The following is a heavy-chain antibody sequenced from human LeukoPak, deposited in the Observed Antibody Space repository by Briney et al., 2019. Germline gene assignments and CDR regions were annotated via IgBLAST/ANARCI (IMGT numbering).Heavy chain of an antibody. CDR3: ARDYYDSSGYSLSDC. CDR1: GGTFSSYA. D-gene: IGHD3-22*01. V-gene: IGHV1-69*05. J-gene: IGHJ4*02. Sequence: SVKVSCKASGGTFSSYAISWVRQAPGQGLEWMGRIIPIFGTANYAQKFQGRVTITTDESTSTAYMELSSLRSEDTAVYYCARDYYDSSGYSLSDCWGQGTLVTVSS. CDR2: IIPIFGTA.